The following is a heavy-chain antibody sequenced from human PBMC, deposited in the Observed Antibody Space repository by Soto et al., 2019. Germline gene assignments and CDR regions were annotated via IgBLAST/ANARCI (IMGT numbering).Heavy chain of an antibody. Sequence: ASVKVSCKVSGYTLTGLSMRWVRQAPGKGLEWMGGFDPEDGETIYAQKFQGRVTMTEDTSTDTAYMELSSLRSEDTAVYYCATGLRRFLEWLLGGPRQHYYYYMDVGGKGTTVTVSS. CDR3: ATGLRRFLEWLLGGPRQHYYYYMDV. J-gene: IGHJ6*03. CDR2: FDPEDGET. V-gene: IGHV1-24*01. D-gene: IGHD3-3*01. CDR1: GYTLTGLS.